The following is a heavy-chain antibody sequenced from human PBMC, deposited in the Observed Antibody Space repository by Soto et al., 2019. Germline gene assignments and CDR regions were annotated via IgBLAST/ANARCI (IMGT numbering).Heavy chain of an antibody. CDR3: AKAAIWGGGRYYYSYMDV. D-gene: IGHD2-15*01. CDR1: GFIFSGYG. Sequence: EVQLLESGGGLVQPGGSLRLSCAASGFIFSGYGMTWVRQAPGKGLEWVSIINAGGSTTHYADSVKGRFTISRDDSKNTLYLQMNSLRGDDTAVYYCAKAAIWGGGRYYYSYMDVWGKGTTVTVSS. CDR2: INAGGSTT. V-gene: IGHV3-23*03. J-gene: IGHJ6*03.